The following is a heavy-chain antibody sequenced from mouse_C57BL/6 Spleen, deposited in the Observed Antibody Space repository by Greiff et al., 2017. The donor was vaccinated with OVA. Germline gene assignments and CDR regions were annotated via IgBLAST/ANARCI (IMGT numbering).Heavy chain of an antibody. V-gene: IGHV1-50*01. Sequence: VQLQQPGAELVKPGASVKLSCKASGYTFTSYWMPWVKQRPGQGLEWIGEIDPSDSYTNYNQKFKGKATLTVDTSSSTAYMQLSSLTSEDSAVYYCARYSSYVFDYWGQGTTLTVSS. CDR2: IDPSDSYT. CDR1: GYTFTSYW. J-gene: IGHJ2*01. CDR3: ARYSSYVFDY. D-gene: IGHD1-1*01.